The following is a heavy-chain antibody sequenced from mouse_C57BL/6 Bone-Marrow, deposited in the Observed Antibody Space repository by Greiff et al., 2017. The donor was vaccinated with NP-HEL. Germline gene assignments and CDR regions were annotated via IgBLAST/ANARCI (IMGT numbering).Heavy chain of an antibody. V-gene: IGHV1-81*01. CDR1: GYTFTSYG. CDR2: IYPRSGNT. J-gene: IGHJ2*01. CDR3: ARSYGNYVRFDY. D-gene: IGHD2-1*01. Sequence: VKLQESGAELARPGASVKLSCKASGYTFTSYGISWVKQRTGQGLEWIGEIYPRSGNTYYNEKFKGKATLTADKSSSTAYMELRSLTSEDSAVYFCARSYGNYVRFDYWGQGTTLTVSS.